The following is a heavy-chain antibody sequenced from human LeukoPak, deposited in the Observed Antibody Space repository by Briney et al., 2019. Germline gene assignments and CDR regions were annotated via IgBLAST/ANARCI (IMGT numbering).Heavy chain of an antibody. CDR3: AKVQSDIVGAVFFSFDV. J-gene: IGHJ3*01. Sequence: GGSVSLSCGASGFNFNSYSMNCVRRAPGKTLECVASILGSGSKLFYAHSVKGRFTIYTDHAANTLNLQMNSLRAEDTAGYYCAKVQSDIVGAVFFSFDVWGQGTMVSVSS. V-gene: IGHV3-21*06. D-gene: IGHD1-26*01. CDR2: ILGSGSKL. CDR1: GFNFNSYS.